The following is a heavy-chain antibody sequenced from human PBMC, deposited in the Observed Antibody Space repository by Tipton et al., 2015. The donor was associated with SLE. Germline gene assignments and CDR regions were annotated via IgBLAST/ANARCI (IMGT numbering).Heavy chain of an antibody. CDR2: IRYDGSNK. CDR3: AKDQRLYSSVDY. J-gene: IGHJ4*02. V-gene: IGHV3-30*02. D-gene: IGHD6-25*01. CDR1: GFTFSSYG. Sequence: SLRLSCAASGFTFSSYGMHWVRQAPGKGLEWVAFIRYDGSNKYYADSVKGRFTIPRDNSKNTLYLQMNSLRAEDTAVYYCAKDQRLYSSVDYWGQGTLVTVSS.